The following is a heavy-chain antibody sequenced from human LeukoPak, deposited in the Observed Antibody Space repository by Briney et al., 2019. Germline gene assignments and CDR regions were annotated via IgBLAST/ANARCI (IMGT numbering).Heavy chain of an antibody. Sequence: SETLSLTCAVYGGSFSGYYWSWIRQPPGEGLEWIGEINHSGSTNYNPSLKSRVTISVDTSKNQFSLKLSSVTAADTAVYYCATGYCSSTPMDCYYYYGMDVWGQGTTVTVSS. CDR2: INHSGST. J-gene: IGHJ6*02. V-gene: IGHV4-34*01. CDR1: GGSFSGYY. D-gene: IGHD2-2*01. CDR3: ATGYCSSTPMDCYYYYGMDV.